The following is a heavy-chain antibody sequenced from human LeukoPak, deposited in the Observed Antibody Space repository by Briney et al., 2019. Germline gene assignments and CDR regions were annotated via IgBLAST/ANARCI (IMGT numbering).Heavy chain of an antibody. CDR1: GGSISSSSYY. CDR3: ARDGAYQLLPFDY. J-gene: IGHJ4*02. CDR2: IYYSGST. Sequence: PSETLSLTCTVSGGSISSSSYYWGWIRQPPGKGLEWIGSIYYSGSTYYNPSLKSRVTISVDTSKNQFSLKLSSVTAADTAVYYCARDGAYQLLPFDYWGQGTLVTVSS. V-gene: IGHV4-39*07. D-gene: IGHD2-2*01.